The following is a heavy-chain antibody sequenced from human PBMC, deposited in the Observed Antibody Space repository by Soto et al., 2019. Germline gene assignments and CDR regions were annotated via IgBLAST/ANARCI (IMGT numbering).Heavy chain of an antibody. CDR1: GGSFSGYY. J-gene: IGHJ4*02. D-gene: IGHD3-10*01. CDR3: ARFHIRYYYGRKAPPVDY. V-gene: IGHV4-34*01. CDR2: INHSGST. Sequence: QVQLQQWGAGLLKPSETLSLTCAVYGGSFSGYYWSWIRQPPGKGLEWIGEINHSGSTNYNPSLKSRVTISVDTSKNQFSLKLSSVTAADTAVYYCARFHIRYYYGRKAPPVDYWGQGTLVTVSS.